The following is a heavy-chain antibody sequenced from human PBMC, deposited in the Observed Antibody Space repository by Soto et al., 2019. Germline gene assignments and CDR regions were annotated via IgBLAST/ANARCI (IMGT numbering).Heavy chain of an antibody. Sequence: QVQLVQSGAEVKKPGSSVKVSCKAPGGTFSSYTISWVRQAPGQGLEWMGRIIPILGIANYAQKFQGRVTITADKSTSTAYMELSSLRSEDTAVYYCARDGRGGYNVLDYWGQGTLVTVSS. CDR1: GGTFSSYT. V-gene: IGHV1-69*08. J-gene: IGHJ4*02. D-gene: IGHD5-12*01. CDR2: IIPILGIA. CDR3: ARDGRGGYNVLDY.